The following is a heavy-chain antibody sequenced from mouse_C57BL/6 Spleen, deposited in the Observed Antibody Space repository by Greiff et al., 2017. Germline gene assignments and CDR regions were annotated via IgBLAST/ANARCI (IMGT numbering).Heavy chain of an antibody. Sequence: QVQLQQPGAELVRPGSSVKLSCKASGYTFTSYWMDWVKQRPGQGLEWIGNIYPSDSETHYNQKFKDKATLTVDKSSSTAYMQLSSLTSEDSAVYYCARRGDGYLWYFDVWGTGTTVTVSS. CDR2: IYPSDSET. CDR1: GYTFTSYW. D-gene: IGHD2-3*01. V-gene: IGHV1-61*01. J-gene: IGHJ1*03. CDR3: ARRGDGYLWYFDV.